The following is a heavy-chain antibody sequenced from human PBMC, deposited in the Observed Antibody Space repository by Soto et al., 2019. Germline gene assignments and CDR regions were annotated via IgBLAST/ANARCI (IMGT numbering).Heavy chain of an antibody. CDR3: ARRPKTDYYDSSGSFFDY. D-gene: IGHD3-22*01. V-gene: IGHV5-51*01. J-gene: IGHJ4*02. Sequence: GESLRISCTSSGYSFTRYWIGWVRQMPGKGLEWMGIIYPGDSDTRYSPSFQGQVTISADKSISTAYLQWSSLKASDTAMYYCARRPKTDYYDSSGSFFDYWGQGTLVTVSS. CDR1: GYSFTRYW. CDR2: IYPGDSDT.